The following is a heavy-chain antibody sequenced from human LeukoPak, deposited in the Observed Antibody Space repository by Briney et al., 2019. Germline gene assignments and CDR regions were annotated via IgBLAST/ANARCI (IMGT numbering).Heavy chain of an antibody. CDR3: ARDYGDYSSYFDY. CDR1: GGSFSGYY. D-gene: IGHD4-17*01. CDR2: INHSGST. V-gene: IGHV4-34*01. J-gene: IGHJ4*02. Sequence: SETLSLTCAVYGGSFSGYYWSWIRQPPGKGLEWIGEINHSGSTNYNPSLKSRVTISVDTSKNQSSLKLSSVTAADTAVYYCARDYGDYSSYFDYWGQGTLVTVSS.